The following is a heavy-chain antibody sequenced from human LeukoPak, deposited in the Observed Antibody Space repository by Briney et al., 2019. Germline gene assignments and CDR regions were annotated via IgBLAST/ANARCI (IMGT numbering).Heavy chain of an antibody. Sequence: PSETLSLTCAVYSGSFSGYYWSWIRQPPGKGLEWIGEINHSGSTNYNPSLKSRVTISVDTSKNQFSLKLSSVTAADTAVYYCARLYSSSWGDIDYWGQGTLVTVSS. CDR3: ARLYSSSWGDIDY. D-gene: IGHD6-13*01. CDR2: INHSGST. V-gene: IGHV4-34*01. J-gene: IGHJ4*02. CDR1: SGSFSGYY.